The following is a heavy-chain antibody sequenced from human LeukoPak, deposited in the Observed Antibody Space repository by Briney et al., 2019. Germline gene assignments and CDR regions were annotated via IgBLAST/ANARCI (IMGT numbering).Heavy chain of an antibody. CDR2: IYYSGST. J-gene: IGHJ4*02. CDR1: GGSISSYY. Sequence: SETLSLTCTVSGGSISSYYWSWIRQPPGKGLEWIGYIYYSGSTNYNPSLKSRVTISVDTSKNQFSLKLSSVTAADTAVYYCARDKGGISYFDYWGQGTLVTVSS. V-gene: IGHV4-59*08. D-gene: IGHD1-26*01. CDR3: ARDKGGISYFDY.